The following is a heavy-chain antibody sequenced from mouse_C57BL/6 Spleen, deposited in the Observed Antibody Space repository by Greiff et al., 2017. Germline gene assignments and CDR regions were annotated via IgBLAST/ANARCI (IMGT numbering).Heavy chain of an antibody. CDR1: GFTFTSYW. V-gene: IGHV1-64*01. J-gene: IGHJ4*01. D-gene: IGHD1-1*01. CDR2: ILLNSGST. CDR3: ATTVVATYYAMDY. Sequence: VQLQQSGAELVKPGASVKLSCKASGFTFTSYWMPWVKQTPGQGLEWIGMILLNSGSTNYTEKFKSKATLTVDKSYSTAYMQLSSLTSEDSAVYYCATTVVATYYAMDYWGQGTTVTVSS.